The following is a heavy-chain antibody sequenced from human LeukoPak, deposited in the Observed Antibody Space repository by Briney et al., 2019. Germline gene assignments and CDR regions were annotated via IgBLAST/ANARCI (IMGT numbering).Heavy chain of an antibody. CDR2: ISSSGSSI. CDR1: GFTFSDYD. J-gene: IGHJ4*02. D-gene: IGHD3-3*01. Sequence: GGSLRLSCAASGFTFSDYDMSWIRQAPGKGLEWVSYISSSGSSIYYADSVKGRFTISRDNAKNSLYLQINSRRAEDTAVYYCARRDDFWSADYWGQGTLVTVSS. CDR3: ARRDDFWSADY. V-gene: IGHV3-11*01.